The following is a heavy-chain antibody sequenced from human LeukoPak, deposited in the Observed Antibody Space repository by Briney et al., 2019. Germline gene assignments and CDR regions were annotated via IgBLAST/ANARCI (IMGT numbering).Heavy chain of an antibody. Sequence: GGSLRLSCAASGFTFSSYGMHWVRQAPGKGLEWVSAIIGSGDNTYYADSVKGRFTVSRDNSKNTLYLRMNSLRAEDTAVYYCANQNSGLDVWGQGTTVTVSS. V-gene: IGHV3-23*01. CDR3: ANQNSGLDV. J-gene: IGHJ6*02. CDR1: GFTFSSYG. CDR2: IIGSGDNT.